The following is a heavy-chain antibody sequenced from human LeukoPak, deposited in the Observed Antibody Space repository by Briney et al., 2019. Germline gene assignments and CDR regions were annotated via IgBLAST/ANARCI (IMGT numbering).Heavy chain of an antibody. CDR1: GFTFRTYS. CDR3: ARDPIVGDTGGGDY. Sequence: GGSLRLSCAASGFTFRTYSMKWVRQAPGKGREWVSNINGDGSIENYVDSVRGRFTIFRDNAKDSLYLQMNSLRVEDTAVYYCARDPIVGDTGGGDYWGHGTLVTVSS. D-gene: IGHD1-26*01. V-gene: IGHV3-7*01. CDR2: INGDGSIE. J-gene: IGHJ4*01.